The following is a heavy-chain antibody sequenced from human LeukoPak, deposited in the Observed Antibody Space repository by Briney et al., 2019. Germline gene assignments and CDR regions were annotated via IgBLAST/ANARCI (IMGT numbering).Heavy chain of an antibody. CDR3: ARDEDGMDA. V-gene: IGHV1-2*02. Sequence: ASVKVSCKASGYTFTGYYMRWVRQAPGQGLEWMGWINPKSGGTNYGQQFQGRVTMTRDTSISTVYMELSRLRSDDTAVYYCARDEDGMDAWGQGTTVTVSS. J-gene: IGHJ6*02. CDR2: INPKSGGT. CDR1: GYTFTGYY.